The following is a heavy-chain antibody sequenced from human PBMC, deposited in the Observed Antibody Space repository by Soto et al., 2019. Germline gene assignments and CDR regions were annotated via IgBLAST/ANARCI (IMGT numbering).Heavy chain of an antibody. V-gene: IGHV4-61*01. D-gene: IGHD5-12*01. Sequence: SETLSLTCTVSGGSVSSGSYYWSWIRQPPGKGLECIGYIYYSGSTNYNPSLKSRVTISVDTSKNQFSLKLSSVTAADTAVYYCARGNRYSGYDDAFDIWGQGTMGTVSS. J-gene: IGHJ3*02. CDR3: ARGNRYSGYDDAFDI. CDR1: GGSVSSGSYY. CDR2: IYYSGST.